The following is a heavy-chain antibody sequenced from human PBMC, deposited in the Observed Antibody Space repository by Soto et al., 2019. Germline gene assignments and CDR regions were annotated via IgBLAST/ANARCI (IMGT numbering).Heavy chain of an antibody. CDR1: GFTFSSYA. V-gene: IGHV3-23*01. CDR2: ISGSGGST. Sequence: EVQLLESGGGLVQPGGSLRLSCAASGFTFSSYAMSWVRQAPGKGLEWGSAISGSGGSTYYADSVKGRFTISRDNSKNTLYLERNSLRVEDTAVYYCAKREYYDILTGYYAPVDYWVQGTLVTVSS. D-gene: IGHD3-9*01. CDR3: AKREYYDILTGYYAPVDY. J-gene: IGHJ4*02.